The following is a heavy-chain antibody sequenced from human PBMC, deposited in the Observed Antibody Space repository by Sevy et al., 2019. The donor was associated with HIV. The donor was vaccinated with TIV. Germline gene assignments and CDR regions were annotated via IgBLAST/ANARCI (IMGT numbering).Heavy chain of an antibody. D-gene: IGHD3-10*01. CDR2: IYSGGST. CDR3: VRDSGLWFGESFGYYGMDV. CDR1: GFTVSSNY. Sequence: GGSLRLSCAASGFTVSSNYMSWVRQAPGKGLEWVSVIYSGGSTYYADSVKGRFTISRDNSKNTLYLQMNSLRAEDTAVYYCVRDSGLWFGESFGYYGMDVWGQGTTVTVSS. J-gene: IGHJ6*02. V-gene: IGHV3-53*01.